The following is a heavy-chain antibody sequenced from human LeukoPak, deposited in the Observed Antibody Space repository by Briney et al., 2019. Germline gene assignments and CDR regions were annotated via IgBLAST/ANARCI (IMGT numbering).Heavy chain of an antibody. J-gene: IGHJ6*03. CDR3: ARDNATPDDYGDYGEYYYYYMDV. CDR2: IYTSGST. V-gene: IGHV4-4*07. Sequence: TSETLSLTCTVSGGSISSYYWSWIRQPAGKGLEWIGRIYTSGSTNYNPSLKSRVTMSVDTSKNQFSLKLSSATAADTAVYYCARDNATPDDYGDYGEYYYYYMDVWGKGTTVTVSS. CDR1: GGSISSYY. D-gene: IGHD4-17*01.